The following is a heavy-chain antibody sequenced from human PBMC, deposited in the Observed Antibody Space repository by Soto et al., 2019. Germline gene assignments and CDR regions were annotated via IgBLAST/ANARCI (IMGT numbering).Heavy chain of an antibody. CDR3: ARGSSPYYFYYGMDV. CDR1: GFTVSGNY. V-gene: IGHV3-53*01. J-gene: IGHJ6*02. CDR2: IYSGSST. D-gene: IGHD6-13*01. Sequence: EVQLVESGGGLNQPGGSVRLSCAASGFTVSGNYMSWVRQAPGKGLEWVSVIYSGSSTYYADSVKGRFTISRDNSKNTLYLQMNSLRAEDTAVYYCARGSSPYYFYYGMDVWGQGTTVTVSS.